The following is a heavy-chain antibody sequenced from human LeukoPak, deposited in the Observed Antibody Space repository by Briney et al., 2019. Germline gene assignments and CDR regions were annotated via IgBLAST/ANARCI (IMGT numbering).Heavy chain of an antibody. CDR2: IYDSGNT. CDR3: ATRRGFELFFDL. CDR1: GGSISSTTYY. Sequence: ETLSLTCTVSGGSISSTTYYWSWIRQVPGKGLEWIGHIYDSGNTNYNPSFKSRVTILADTSKSQFSLKLNSVTAADTAVYFCATRRGFELFFDLWGQGTRVTVSS. J-gene: IGHJ4*02. V-gene: IGHV4-61*01. D-gene: IGHD3-10*01.